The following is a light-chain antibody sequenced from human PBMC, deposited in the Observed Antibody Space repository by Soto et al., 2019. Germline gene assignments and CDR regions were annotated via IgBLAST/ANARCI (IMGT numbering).Light chain of an antibody. CDR1: SSDIGGYNY. V-gene: IGLV2-8*01. CDR2: EVI. CDR3: SSYTGTNNLYG. J-gene: IGLJ1*01. Sequence: QSVLTQPPSASGSPGQSVTISCTGTSSDIGGYNYVSWYQQHPGKAPKLMLYEVIKRPSGVPDRFSGSRSGNTASLTVSGLQAEDEADYYCSSYTGTNNLYGFGTGTKVTVL.